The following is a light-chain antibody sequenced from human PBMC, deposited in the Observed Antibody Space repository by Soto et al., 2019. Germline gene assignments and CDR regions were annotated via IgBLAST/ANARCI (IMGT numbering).Light chain of an antibody. CDR1: QSVGSSY. J-gene: IGKJ1*01. V-gene: IGKV3-20*01. CDR3: QQYGSSPRT. Sequence: IVMTQSPAALSVSPGERATLSCRASQSVGSSYLAWYQQKPGQAPRLLMFGTSNRATGIPDRFSGSGSGTDFTLTISSLEPEDSAVYYCQQYGSSPRTFGQGTKVDIK. CDR2: GTS.